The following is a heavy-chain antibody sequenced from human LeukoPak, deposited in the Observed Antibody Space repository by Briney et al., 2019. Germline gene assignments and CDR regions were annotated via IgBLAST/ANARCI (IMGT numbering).Heavy chain of an antibody. CDR2: ITGSGSST. J-gene: IGHJ4*02. Sequence: GGSLKLSCAASGITFSNYAMSWVRQAPGKGLEWVSAITGSGSSTYYADSVKGRFTISRDNSKDTLYLQMNSLGAEDTALYYCAKGKTVAGTGGHNCDYWGEGTPVTVPS. D-gene: IGHD6-19*01. V-gene: IGHV3-23*01. CDR3: AKGKTVAGTGGHNCDY. CDR1: GITFSNYA.